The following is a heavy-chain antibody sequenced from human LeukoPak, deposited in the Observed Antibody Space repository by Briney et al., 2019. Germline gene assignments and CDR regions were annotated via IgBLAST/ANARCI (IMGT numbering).Heavy chain of an antibody. CDR1: GGSFSGYY. D-gene: IGHD3-3*01. Sequence: SETLSLTCAVYGGSFSGYYWSWIRQPLGKGLEWIGEINHSGSTNYNPSLKSRVTISVDTSKNQFSLKLSSVTAADTAVYYCARIYDFWRDYIFDYWGQGTLVTVSS. J-gene: IGHJ4*02. CDR2: INHSGST. V-gene: IGHV4-34*01. CDR3: ARIYDFWRDYIFDY.